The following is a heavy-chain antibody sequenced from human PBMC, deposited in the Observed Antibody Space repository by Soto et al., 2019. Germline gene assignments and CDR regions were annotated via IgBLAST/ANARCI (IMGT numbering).Heavy chain of an antibody. D-gene: IGHD3-22*01. CDR1: GFTFSSYW. CDR3: ARDKYYDSSGYISPFGMDV. V-gene: IGHV3-74*01. Sequence: GGSLRLSCAASGFTFSSYWMHWVRQAPGKGLVWVSRINSDGSSTSYADPVKGRFTISRDNAKNTLYLQMNSLRAEDTAVYYCARDKYYDSSGYISPFGMDVWGQGTTVTVSS. CDR2: INSDGSST. J-gene: IGHJ6*02.